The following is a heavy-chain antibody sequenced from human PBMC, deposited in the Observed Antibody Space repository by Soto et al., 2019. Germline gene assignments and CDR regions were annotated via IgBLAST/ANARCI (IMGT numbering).Heavy chain of an antibody. CDR2: ISGSSSYI. V-gene: IGHV3-21*01. J-gene: IGHJ3*02. Sequence: EVQLVESGGGLVKPGGSLRLSVAASGFTFITHSINWVGQVPGKGLGWVSSISGSSSYIYYADSVKGRFTISRDNAKNSLYLQMNSLRAEDTAVYYCARTDYGDYVRGAFDIWGQGTMVTVSS. CDR1: GFTFITHS. D-gene: IGHD4-17*01. CDR3: ARTDYGDYVRGAFDI.